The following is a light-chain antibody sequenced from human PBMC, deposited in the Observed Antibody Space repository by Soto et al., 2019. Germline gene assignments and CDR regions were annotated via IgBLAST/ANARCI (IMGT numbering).Light chain of an antibody. V-gene: IGKV1-27*01. CDR3: QKCGVGPFT. J-gene: IGKJ4*01. Sequence: DIQMTQSPSSLSASVGDRVTITCRASQGISNNLAWYQQKPGTVPKLLIYAASTLQSGVPSRFSVSGSGTDFTLTISSLQPEDVATYYYQKCGVGPFTVGGGTQVEIK. CDR1: QGISNN. CDR2: AAS.